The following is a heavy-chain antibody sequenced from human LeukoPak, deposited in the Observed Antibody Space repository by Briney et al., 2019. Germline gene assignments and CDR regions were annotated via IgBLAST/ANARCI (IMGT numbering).Heavy chain of an antibody. CDR3: ARGILRYFDWSTFDY. CDR2: IYYRGST. D-gene: IGHD3-9*01. Sequence: SETLSLTCTVSGGSISSSSYYWGGSRQPRGKGREWIGSIYYRGSTYYNPSLKSRVTISVDTSNNQFSLKLSSVTAADTAVYYCARGILRYFDWSTFDYWGQGTLVTVSS. V-gene: IGHV4-39*01. CDR1: GGSISSSSYY. J-gene: IGHJ4*02.